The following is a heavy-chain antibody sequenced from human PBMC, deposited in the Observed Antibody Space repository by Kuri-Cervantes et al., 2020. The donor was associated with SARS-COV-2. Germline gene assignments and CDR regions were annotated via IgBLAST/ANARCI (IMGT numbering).Heavy chain of an antibody. CDR1: ETTFPNYD. V-gene: IGHV1-24*01. CDR2: FDPEDGET. J-gene: IGHJ4*02. Sequence: ASVKVSCKAPETTFPNYDINWVRQATGKGLEWMGGFDPEDGETIYAQKFQGRVTMTEDTSTDTAYMELSSLRSEDTAVXYCATDGYWGQGTLVTVSS. CDR3: ATDGY.